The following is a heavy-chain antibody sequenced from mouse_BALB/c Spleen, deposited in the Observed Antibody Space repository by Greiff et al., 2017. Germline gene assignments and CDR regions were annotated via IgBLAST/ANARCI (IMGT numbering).Heavy chain of an antibody. CDR3: ARGYYDYALAWFAY. CDR2: ISSGGST. V-gene: IGHV5-6-5*01. CDR1: GFTFSSYA. D-gene: IGHD2-4*01. J-gene: IGHJ3*01. Sequence: EVHLVESGGGLVKPGGSLKLSCAASGFTFSSYAMSWVRQTPEKRLEWVASISSGGSTYYPDSVKGRFTISRDNARNILYLQMSSLRSEDTAMYYCARGYYDYALAWFAYWGQGTLVTVSA.